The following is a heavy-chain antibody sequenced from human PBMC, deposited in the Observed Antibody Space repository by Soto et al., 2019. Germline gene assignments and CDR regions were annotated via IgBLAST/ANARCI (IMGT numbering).Heavy chain of an antibody. D-gene: IGHD6-13*01. Sequence: GGSLRLSCAASGFTVSSNYMSWVRQAPGRGLEWVSVIYSSGSTYYADSVKGRFTMSRDKSKNTLYLQMNSLRADDTAVYYCAREEGYRNARFDYWGQGTPVTVSS. J-gene: IGHJ4*02. CDR3: AREEGYRNARFDY. CDR2: IYSSGST. CDR1: GFTVSSNY. V-gene: IGHV3-53*01.